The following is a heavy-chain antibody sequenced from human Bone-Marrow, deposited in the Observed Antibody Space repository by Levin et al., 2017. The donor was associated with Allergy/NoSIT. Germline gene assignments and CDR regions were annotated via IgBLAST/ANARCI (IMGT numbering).Heavy chain of an antibody. CDR1: GGSINSGGYS. V-gene: IGHV4-30-2*01. CDR3: ARGYCGGTSCYSVGYFDL. D-gene: IGHD2-15*01. Sequence: SQTLSLTCTVSGGSINSGGYSWNWIRQPPGKGLEWIGYIYHSGSTNYIPSLKSRVTMSVETSKNQFSLKLNSVAAADTAVYYCARGYCGGTSCYSVGYFDLWGRGTQVTVSS. J-gene: IGHJ2*01. CDR2: IYHSGST.